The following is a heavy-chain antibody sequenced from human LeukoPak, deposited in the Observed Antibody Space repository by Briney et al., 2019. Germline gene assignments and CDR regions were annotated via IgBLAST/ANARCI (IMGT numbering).Heavy chain of an antibody. CDR3: AAPAATSY. Sequence: PGGSLRLSCAASGFTFSSYPMHWVRQAPGKGLEWVSSISSSSSYIYYADSVKGRFTISRDNAKNSLYLQMNSLRAEDTAVYYCAAPAATSYWGQGTLVTVSS. J-gene: IGHJ4*02. CDR1: GFTFSSYP. D-gene: IGHD2-2*01. V-gene: IGHV3-21*01. CDR2: ISSSSSYI.